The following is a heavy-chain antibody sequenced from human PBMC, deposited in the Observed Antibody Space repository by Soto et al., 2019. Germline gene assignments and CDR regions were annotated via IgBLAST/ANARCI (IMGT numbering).Heavy chain of an antibody. V-gene: IGHV4-39*01. J-gene: IGHJ4*02. CDR3: ASSSPFHY. CDR1: SASLSSSTYY. Sequence: SETLSLTCSVSSASLSSSTYYWGWIRQPPGRGPEWIGSIYYSGNTYYKPSLKSQVSISIDTSRNQFSMKLTSVTAADTGVYYCASSSPFHYWGPGILVT. CDR2: IYYSGNT. D-gene: IGHD6-6*01.